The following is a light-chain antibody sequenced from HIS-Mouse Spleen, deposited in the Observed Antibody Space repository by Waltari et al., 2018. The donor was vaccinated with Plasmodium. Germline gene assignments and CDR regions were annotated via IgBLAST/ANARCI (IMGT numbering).Light chain of an antibody. CDR1: ALPKKY. Sequence: SYELTQPPSVSVSPGHTARITCSGDALPKKYAYWYKQKSGQAPVLVIYEDSKRPSGIPERFSGSSSGTMATLTISGAQVEDEADYYCYSTDSSGNHRVFGGGTKLTVL. CDR2: EDS. V-gene: IGLV3-10*01. CDR3: YSTDSSGNHRV. J-gene: IGLJ3*02.